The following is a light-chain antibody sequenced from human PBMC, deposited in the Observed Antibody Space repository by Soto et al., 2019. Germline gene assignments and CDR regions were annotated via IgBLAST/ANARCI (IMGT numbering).Light chain of an antibody. Sequence: QSVLTQPPSVSGAPGQGVTISCTGSASNIGAGYDVHWYQQLPGTAPKLPIYGNNNRPSGVPDRFSGSKSGTSASLAITGLQAEDEAHYYCQSYDSSLSGCYVFGTGTKVTVL. J-gene: IGLJ1*01. CDR3: QSYDSSLSGCYV. CDR2: GNN. V-gene: IGLV1-40*01. CDR1: ASNIGAGYD.